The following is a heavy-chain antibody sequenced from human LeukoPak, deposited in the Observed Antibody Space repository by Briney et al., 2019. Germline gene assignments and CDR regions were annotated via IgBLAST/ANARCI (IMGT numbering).Heavy chain of an antibody. Sequence: GGSLRLSCAASGFTFSNAWMSWVRQAPGKGREWVGRIKSKTDGGTTDYAAPVKGRFTISRDDSKNTLYLQMNSLKTEDTAVYYCTTIPNYDVELDYWGQGTLVTVSS. CDR1: GFTFSNAW. V-gene: IGHV3-15*01. CDR2: IKSKTDGGTT. J-gene: IGHJ4*02. CDR3: TTIPNYDVELDY. D-gene: IGHD3-10*02.